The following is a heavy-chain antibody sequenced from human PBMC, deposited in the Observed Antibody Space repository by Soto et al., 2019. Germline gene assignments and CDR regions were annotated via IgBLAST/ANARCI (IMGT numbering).Heavy chain of an antibody. Sequence: QVQLVESGGGVVQTGRSLRLSCAASGFTFSSYAMHWVRQAPGKGLEWVALISNDGSNQYYADSVKGRFTISRDNSKKMLYLQMNSLRAEDTAVYYCAKEGYSSSRYYYYYGMDVWGQGTTVTVSS. CDR3: AKEGYSSSRYYYYYGMDV. D-gene: IGHD6-6*01. CDR1: GFTFSSYA. J-gene: IGHJ6*02. V-gene: IGHV3-30-3*01. CDR2: ISNDGSNQ.